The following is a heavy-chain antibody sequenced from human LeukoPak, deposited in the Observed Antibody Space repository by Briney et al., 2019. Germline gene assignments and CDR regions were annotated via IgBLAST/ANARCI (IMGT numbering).Heavy chain of an antibody. CDR3: ARHLTGDLDH. CDR1: GGSISSYY. CDR2: IYYSGTT. Sequence: PSETLSLTCTDSGGSISSYYWSWIRQPPGKGLEWIGYIYYSGTTNYNPSLKSRVTISVDTSKNQFSLKLNSVTAADTAVYYCARHLTGDLDHWGQGTLVTVSS. J-gene: IGHJ4*02. D-gene: IGHD7-27*01. V-gene: IGHV4-59*08.